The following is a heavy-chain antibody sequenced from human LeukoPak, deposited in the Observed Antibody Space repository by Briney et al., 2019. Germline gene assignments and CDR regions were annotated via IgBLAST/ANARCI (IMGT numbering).Heavy chain of an antibody. J-gene: IGHJ4*02. CDR3: ARVPFGYSSGWYYDY. Sequence: PSETLSLTCTVSGGSISSSYWSWIRQPPGKGLEWIGYIYYSGSTNYNPSLKSRVTISVDTSKNQFSLKLSSVTAADTAVYYCARVPFGYSSGWYYDYWGQGTLVTVSS. D-gene: IGHD6-19*01. CDR1: GGSISSSY. CDR2: IYYSGST. V-gene: IGHV4-59*08.